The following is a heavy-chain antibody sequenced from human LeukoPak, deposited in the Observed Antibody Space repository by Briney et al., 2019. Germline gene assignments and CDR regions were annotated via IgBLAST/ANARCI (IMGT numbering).Heavy chain of an antibody. CDR3: ARDQPLGGSYPTAKHFDY. V-gene: IGHV1-69*13. Sequence: SVKVSCKASGGTFSSYAISWVRQAPGQGLEWMGGIIPIFGTANYAQKFQGRVTITADESTSTAYMKLSSLRSEDTAVYYCARDQPLGGSYPTAKHFDYWGQGTLVTVSS. D-gene: IGHD1-26*01. J-gene: IGHJ4*02. CDR2: IIPIFGTA. CDR1: GGTFSSYA.